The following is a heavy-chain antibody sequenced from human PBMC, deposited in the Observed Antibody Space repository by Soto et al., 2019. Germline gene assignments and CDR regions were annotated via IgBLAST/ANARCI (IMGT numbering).Heavy chain of an antibody. Sequence: QVQLVESGGGVVQPGRSLRLSCAASGFTFSSYAIHCVRQAPGKGLEWAAVISYDESNKYYADCVKGRFTISRDNSKNTLYLQINSLRPEDTALYYCAVSAAPGGAFNYGGQGTLVTVSS. CDR2: ISYDESNK. D-gene: IGHD3-16*01. V-gene: IGHV3-30-3*01. CDR3: AVSAAPGGAFNY. J-gene: IGHJ4*02. CDR1: GFTFSSYA.